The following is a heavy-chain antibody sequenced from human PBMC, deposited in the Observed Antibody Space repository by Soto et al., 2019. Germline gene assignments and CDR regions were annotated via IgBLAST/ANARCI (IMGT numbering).Heavy chain of an antibody. V-gene: IGHV1-69*06. CDR2: IIPIFGTA. CDR1: GGTFSSYA. D-gene: IGHD6-13*01. Sequence: QVQLVQSGAEVKTPGSSVKVSCKASGGTFSSYAISWVRQAPGQGLEWMGGIIPIFGTANYAQKFQGRVTITAEKSTSTAYMDLSSLRAEDTAVYYCARDGRDSSRWLRAGYYYYGMDVWGQGTTVTVSS. CDR3: ARDGRDSSRWLRAGYYYYGMDV. J-gene: IGHJ6*02.